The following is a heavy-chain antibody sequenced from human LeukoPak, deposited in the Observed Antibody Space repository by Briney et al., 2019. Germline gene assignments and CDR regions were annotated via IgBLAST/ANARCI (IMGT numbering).Heavy chain of an antibody. CDR3: ARAVMVTSVYSDV. D-gene: IGHD2-21*02. Sequence: PSETLSLTCSVSGDSISDSIRNYYWAWIRESPGKGLEWIGYKYYRGNTNYNPSLMSRLTISVDTSKNQVSLKLSSVTAADTAVYYCARAVMVTSVYSDVWGKGATVIVSS. CDR2: KYYRGNT. CDR1: GDSISDSIRNYY. J-gene: IGHJ6*04. V-gene: IGHV4-61*05.